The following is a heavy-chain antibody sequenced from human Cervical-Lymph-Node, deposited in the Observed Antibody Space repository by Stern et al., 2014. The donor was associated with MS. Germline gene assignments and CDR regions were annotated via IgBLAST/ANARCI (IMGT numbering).Heavy chain of an antibody. CDR1: GGSISSGGYY. J-gene: IGHJ3*02. D-gene: IGHD2-21*02. CDR3: ARDTAYCGGDCPTDGFDI. Sequence: QVQLQESGPGLVKPSQTLSLTCTVSGGSISSGGYYWTWLRQPAGKGLEWIGRIYNGGNPYYNPSLKSRLTISMDTSKNRFSLNLTSVTAADSAVYYCARDTAYCGGDCPTDGFDIWGQGTRVTVSS. CDR2: IYNGGNP. V-gene: IGHV4-61*02.